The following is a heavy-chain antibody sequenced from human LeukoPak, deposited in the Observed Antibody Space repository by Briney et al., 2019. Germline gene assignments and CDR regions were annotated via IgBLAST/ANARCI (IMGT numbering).Heavy chain of an antibody. CDR1: GGSISSYY. D-gene: IGHD6-19*01. Sequence: SETLSLTCTVSGGSISSYYWSWIRQPAGKGLEWIGRIYTSGSTNYNPSLKSRVTMSVDTSKNQFSLKLSSVTTADTAVYYCARARVAVAGIDWFDPWGQGTLVTVSS. J-gene: IGHJ5*02. V-gene: IGHV4-4*07. CDR2: IYTSGST. CDR3: ARARVAVAGIDWFDP.